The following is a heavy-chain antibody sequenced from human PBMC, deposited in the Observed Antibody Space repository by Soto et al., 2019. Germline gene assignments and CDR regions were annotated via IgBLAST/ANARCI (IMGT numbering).Heavy chain of an antibody. CDR3: ARGGSGSYPVRGMDV. CDR1: GGTFSSYD. J-gene: IGHJ6*02. D-gene: IGHD3-10*01. Sequence: QVQLVQSGVEVKKPGSSEKVSWKASGGTFSSYDISWVRPAPGQGLEWMGGIIPSFGTANYAQKFQGRVTITADESTSTAYMELSSLRSEDTAVYYCARGGSGSYPVRGMDVWGQGTTVTVSS. CDR2: IIPSFGTA. V-gene: IGHV1-69*12.